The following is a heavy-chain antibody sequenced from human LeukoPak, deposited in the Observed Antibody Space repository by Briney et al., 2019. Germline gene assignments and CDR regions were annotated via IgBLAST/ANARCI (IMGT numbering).Heavy chain of an antibody. CDR3: AKDLSSTRFYYYGMDV. CDR2: ISWNSGSI. CDR1: GFTFDDYA. D-gene: IGHD2-2*01. J-gene: IGHJ6*02. Sequence: GRSLRLSCEASGFTFDDYAMHWVRQAPGQGLEWVSGISWNSGSIGYADSVKGRFTISRDNAKNSLYLHMTSLGVEDTALYYCAKDLSSTRFYYYGMDVWGQGTTVTVSS. V-gene: IGHV3-9*01.